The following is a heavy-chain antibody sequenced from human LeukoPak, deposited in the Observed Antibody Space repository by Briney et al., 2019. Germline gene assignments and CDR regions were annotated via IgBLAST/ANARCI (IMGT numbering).Heavy chain of an antibody. V-gene: IGHV3-33*01. Sequence: GGSLRLSCAASGFTFSSYGMHWVRQAPGKGLERVAVIWYDGSNKYYADSVKGRFTISRDNSKNTLYLQMNSLRAEDTAVYYCARDRAREYLMYYWGQGTLVTVSS. D-gene: IGHD2-2*01. CDR3: ARDRAREYLMYY. CDR2: IWYDGSNK. J-gene: IGHJ4*02. CDR1: GFTFSSYG.